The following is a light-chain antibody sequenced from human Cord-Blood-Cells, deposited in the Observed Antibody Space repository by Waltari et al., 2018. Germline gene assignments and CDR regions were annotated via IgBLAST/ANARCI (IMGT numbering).Light chain of an antibody. CDR2: YTS. CDR1: TGAVPSGHY. Sequence: QAVVTQEPSLTVSPGGTVTLTCGSSTGAVPSGHYPYWFQQKPGQATRTLIFYTSTKHAWSPARFSGSLLGGKAALTLSGAQPEDDAEYYCLLSYSGAWVFGGGTKLTVL. V-gene: IGLV7-46*01. CDR3: LLSYSGAWV. J-gene: IGLJ3*02.